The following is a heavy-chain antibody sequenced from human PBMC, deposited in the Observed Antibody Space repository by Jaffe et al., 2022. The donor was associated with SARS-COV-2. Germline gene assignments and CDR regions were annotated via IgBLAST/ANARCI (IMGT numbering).Heavy chain of an antibody. CDR2: IDWDDDK. V-gene: IGHV2-70*01. CDR3: ARISTMIVDGGWFDP. Sequence: QVTLRESGPALVKPTQTLTLTCTFSGFSLSTSGMCVSWIRQPPGKALEWLALIDWDDDKYYSTSLKTRLTISKDTSKNQVVLTMTNMDPVDTATYYCARISTMIVDGGWFDPWGQGTLVTVSS. CDR1: GFSLSTSGMC. D-gene: IGHD3-22*01. J-gene: IGHJ5*02.